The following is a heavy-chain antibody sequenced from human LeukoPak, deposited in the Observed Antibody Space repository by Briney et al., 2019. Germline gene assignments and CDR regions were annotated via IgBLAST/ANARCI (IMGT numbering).Heavy chain of an antibody. CDR2: ISSSGTTI. J-gene: IGHJ4*02. V-gene: IGHV3-48*03. Sequence: SGGSLRLSCAASGFTFSSYELNWVRQAPGKGLEWISYISSSGTTIYYTDSVKGRFTISRDNAKNSLCLQMNSLRAEDTAVYYCARGLGKGDYWGQGTLVTVSS. CDR3: ARGLGKGDY. CDR1: GFTFSSYE. D-gene: IGHD7-27*01.